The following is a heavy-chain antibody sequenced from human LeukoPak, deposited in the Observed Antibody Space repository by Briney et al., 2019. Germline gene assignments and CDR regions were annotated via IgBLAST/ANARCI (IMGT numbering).Heavy chain of an antibody. CDR1: GFTFGDYA. CDR3: TSSAMPLAFDY. Sequence: GGSLRLSCTASGFTFGDYAMSWFRQAPGKGLEWVGFIRSQTYGGTTEYAASVKGRFTIPRDDSKSIAYLQMNSLKTEDTAVYYCTSSAMPLAFDYWGQGTLVTGSS. D-gene: IGHD2-2*01. V-gene: IGHV3-49*03. CDR2: IRSQTYGGTT. J-gene: IGHJ4*02.